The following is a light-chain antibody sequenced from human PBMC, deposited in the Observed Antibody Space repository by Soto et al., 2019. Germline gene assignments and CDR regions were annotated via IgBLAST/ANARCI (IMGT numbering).Light chain of an antibody. CDR1: SSNIGADYD. CDR3: QSYDTSLSGGV. V-gene: IGLV1-40*01. Sequence: QSVLTQPPSLSGAPGQRVTISCTGSSSNIGADYDVQWYQQLAGTAPKLLMSRNNNRPSGVPDRFSGSKSGTSASLAITGLQAEDEADYYCQSYDTSLSGGVFGGGTKLTVL. J-gene: IGLJ3*02. CDR2: RNN.